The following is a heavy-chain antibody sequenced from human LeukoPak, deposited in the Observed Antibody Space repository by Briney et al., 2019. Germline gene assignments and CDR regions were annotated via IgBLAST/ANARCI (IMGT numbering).Heavy chain of an antibody. CDR1: GFTFSSYW. J-gene: IGHJ6*03. V-gene: IGHV3-7*03. CDR2: IKQYGSEK. D-gene: IGHD2-2*01. Sequence: GGSLRLSCAASGFTFSSYWMSWVRQAPGKGLEWVANIKQYGSEKYYVDSVKGRFTISRDNAKNSLYLQMNSLRAEDTAVYYCARDQSSTFYYYYMDVWGKGTTVTVSS. CDR3: ARDQSSTFYYYYMDV.